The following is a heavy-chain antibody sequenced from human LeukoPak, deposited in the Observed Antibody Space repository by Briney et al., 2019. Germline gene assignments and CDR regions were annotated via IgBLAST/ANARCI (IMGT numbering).Heavy chain of an antibody. Sequence: SETLSLTCAVSGYSIGSGYYWGWIRQPPGKGLEWIGNVYQSGITYYNASLKSRVTISVDTSKNQFSLKLNSVTAADTAVYYCVRRYSNSYFDYWGQGTLVTVSS. J-gene: IGHJ4*02. CDR1: GYSIGSGYY. V-gene: IGHV4-38-2*01. CDR2: VYQSGIT. CDR3: VRRYSNSYFDY. D-gene: IGHD4-11*01.